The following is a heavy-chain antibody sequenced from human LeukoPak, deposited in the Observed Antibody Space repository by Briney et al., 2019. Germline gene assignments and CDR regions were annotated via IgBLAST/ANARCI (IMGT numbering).Heavy chain of an antibody. V-gene: IGHV4-34*01. CDR3: ARLHRIAAAGLDY. CDR1: GGSFSGYY. Sequence: SETLSLTCAVYGGSFSGYYWSWIRQPPGKGLEWIGEINHSGSTNYNPSLKSRITISVDTSKNQFSLKLSSVTAADTAVYYCARLHRIAAAGLDYWGQGTLVTVSS. J-gene: IGHJ4*02. D-gene: IGHD6-13*01. CDR2: INHSGST.